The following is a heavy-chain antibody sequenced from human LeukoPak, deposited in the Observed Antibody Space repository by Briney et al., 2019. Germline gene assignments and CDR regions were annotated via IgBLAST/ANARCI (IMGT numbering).Heavy chain of an antibody. CDR3: ATKDGYNFDY. D-gene: IGHD5-24*01. CDR2: IKQDGSEK. CDR1: GFTFGSYG. J-gene: IGHJ4*02. Sequence: GRSLRLSCAASGFTFGSYGMHWVRQAPGKGLEWVANIKQDGSEKYYVDSVKGRFTISRDNAKNSLFLQMNSLRAEDTAAYYCATKDGYNFDYWGQGTLVTVSS. V-gene: IGHV3-7*01.